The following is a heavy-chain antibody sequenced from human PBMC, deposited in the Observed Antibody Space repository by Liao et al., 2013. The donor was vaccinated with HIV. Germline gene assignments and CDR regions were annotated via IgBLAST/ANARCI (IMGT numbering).Heavy chain of an antibody. V-gene: IGHV4-4*07. J-gene: IGHJ4*02. D-gene: IGHD3-3*01. CDR3: ARETSDFWSSYYHFDY. CDR2: IYTSGST. CDR1: GGSISSYY. Sequence: QVQLQESGPGLVKPSETLSLTCTVSGGSISSYYWSWIRQPARKGLEWIGRIYTSGSTNYNPSLKSRVTMSVDTSKNQFSLKLTSVTAADTAVYYCARETSDFWSSYYHFDYWGQGTLVTVSS.